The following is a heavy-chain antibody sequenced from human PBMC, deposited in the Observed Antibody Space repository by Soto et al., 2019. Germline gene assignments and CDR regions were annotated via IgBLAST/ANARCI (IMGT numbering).Heavy chain of an antibody. CDR2: ISYDGSNK. J-gene: IGHJ6*02. Sequence: LRLSCAASGFTFISYGMHWVRQAPGKGLEWVAVISYDGSNKYYADSVKGRFTISRDNSKNTLYLQMNSLRAEDTAVYYCAKSQSNYYYYYYGMDVWGQGTTVTVSS. D-gene: IGHD4-4*01. CDR1: GFTFISYG. CDR3: AKSQSNYYYYYYGMDV. V-gene: IGHV3-30*18.